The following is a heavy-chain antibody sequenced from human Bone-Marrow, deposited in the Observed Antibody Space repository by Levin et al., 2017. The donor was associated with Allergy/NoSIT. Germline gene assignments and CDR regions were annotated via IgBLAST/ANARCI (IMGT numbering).Heavy chain of an antibody. CDR1: GFTFSTSW. CDR2: ISSDGSAT. J-gene: IGHJ5*02. V-gene: IGHV3-74*01. D-gene: IGHD2-15*01. CDR3: SRVGRTTLLEVFTYEWLGP. Sequence: GGSLRLSCAASGFTFSTSWMHWVPQAPGKGLVWVSYISSDGSATTYGDFVKGRFTISRDNARNTLYLKMNSLRAEDTGLYYCSRVGRTTLLEVFTYEWLGPWGRGTPVTVSS.